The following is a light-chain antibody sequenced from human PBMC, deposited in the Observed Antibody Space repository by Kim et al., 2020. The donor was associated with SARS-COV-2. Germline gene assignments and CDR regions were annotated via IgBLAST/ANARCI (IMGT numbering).Light chain of an antibody. CDR3: LQHNSYPIT. CDR2: GAS. CDR1: QDIRNE. J-gene: IGKJ5*01. Sequence: ATVGDRVTITSRASQDIRNELGWYQQNPGRAPKRLSYGASSLQSGVPSRFSGSGSGTEFTLTISSLQPEDFATCFCLQHNSYPITTGQGTRLEIK. V-gene: IGKV1-17*01.